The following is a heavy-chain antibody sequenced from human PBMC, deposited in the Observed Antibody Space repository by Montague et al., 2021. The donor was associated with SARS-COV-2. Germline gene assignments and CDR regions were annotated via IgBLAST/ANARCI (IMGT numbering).Heavy chain of an antibody. CDR2: IYYSGST. CDR3: ARLYDSSSYYYGMDG. CDR1: GGSISSSSYY. J-gene: IGHJ6*02. V-gene: IGHV4-39*01. Sequence: SETLSLTCTVSGGSISSSSYYWGWIRQPPGKGLEWIGSIYYSGSTYYNPSLKSRVTISVDTSKNQFSLKLSSVTAADTAVYYCARLYDSSSYYYGMDGWGQGTTVPVSS. D-gene: IGHD5/OR15-5a*01.